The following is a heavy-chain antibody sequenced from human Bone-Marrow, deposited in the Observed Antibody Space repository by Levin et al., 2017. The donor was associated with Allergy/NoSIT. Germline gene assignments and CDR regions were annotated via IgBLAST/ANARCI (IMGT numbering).Heavy chain of an antibody. Sequence: SCAASGYTFSHYALHWVRQAPGKGLEWVAFISYNGGDIKYADSVKGRFTISRDNSNNRGYLQMNSLRPEDTAVYYCARGGYTSGYTFDYWGQGTLVTVSS. V-gene: IGHV3-30*04. CDR1: GYTFSHYA. CDR2: ISYNGGDI. D-gene: IGHD5-18*01. CDR3: ARGGYTSGYTFDY. J-gene: IGHJ4*02.